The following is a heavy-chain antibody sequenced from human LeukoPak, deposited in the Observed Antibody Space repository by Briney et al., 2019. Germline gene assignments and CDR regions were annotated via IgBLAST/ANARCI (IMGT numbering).Heavy chain of an antibody. Sequence: GRSLRLSCAASGFTFNSYDIHWVRKAPGKGLEWVAVISYDGSNKYYADSVKGRFTISRDNSKNTLYLQMNSLRAEDTAVYYCAKDRYYYDSSRGMDVWGQGTTVTVSS. D-gene: IGHD3-22*01. V-gene: IGHV3-30*18. J-gene: IGHJ6*02. CDR3: AKDRYYYDSSRGMDV. CDR1: GFTFNSYD. CDR2: ISYDGSNK.